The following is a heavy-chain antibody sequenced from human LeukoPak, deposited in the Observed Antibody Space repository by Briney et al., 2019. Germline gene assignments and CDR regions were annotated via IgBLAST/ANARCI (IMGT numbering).Heavy chain of an antibody. CDR3: ARERRRDRDYYDSSGYYPGDY. Sequence: ASVKVSCKASGYTFTSYAMNWVRQAPGQGLEWMGWINTNTGNPTYAQGFTGRFVFSLDTSVSTAYLQISSLKAEDTAVYYCARERRRDRDYYDSSGYYPGDYWGQGTLVTVSS. D-gene: IGHD3-22*01. J-gene: IGHJ4*02. CDR1: GYTFTSYA. CDR2: INTNTGNP. V-gene: IGHV7-4-1*02.